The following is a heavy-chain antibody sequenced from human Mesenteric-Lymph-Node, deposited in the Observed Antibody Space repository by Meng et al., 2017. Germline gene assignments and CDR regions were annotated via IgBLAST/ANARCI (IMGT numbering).Heavy chain of an antibody. Sequence: VQLRESRPARVRSWDTLPLTCTASGASVNSGVYYWSWIRQPPGKGLEWIGFMYYNEKTNYNPSLKSRVTISVDTSKNQFSLKLTSVTAADTAVYYCARGRDYYGSGNYYNTNWFGPWGQGTLVTVSS. V-gene: IGHV4-61*08. CDR1: GASVNSGVYY. CDR2: MYYNEKT. D-gene: IGHD3-10*01. CDR3: ARGRDYYGSGNYYNTNWFGP. J-gene: IGHJ5*02.